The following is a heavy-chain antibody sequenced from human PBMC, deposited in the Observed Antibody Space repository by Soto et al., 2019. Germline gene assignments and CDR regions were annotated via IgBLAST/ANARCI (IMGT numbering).Heavy chain of an antibody. V-gene: IGHV3-30*18. CDR2: ISYDGSNK. Sequence: PGGSLSLSCAASGFTFSSYGMHWVRQAPGKGLEWVAVISYDGSNKYYADSVKGRFTISRDNSKNTLYLQMNSLRAEDTAVYYCAKDRFITMVRGARLLDYWGQGTLVTVSS. CDR3: AKDRFITMVRGARLLDY. J-gene: IGHJ4*02. CDR1: GFTFSSYG. D-gene: IGHD3-10*01.